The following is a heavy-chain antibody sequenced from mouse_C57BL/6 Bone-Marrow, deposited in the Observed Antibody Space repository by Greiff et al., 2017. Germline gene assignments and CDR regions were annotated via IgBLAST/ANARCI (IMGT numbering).Heavy chain of an antibody. CDR1: GFNIKDDY. Sequence: ESGAELVRPGASVKLSCTASGFNIKDDYMHWVKQRPEQGLEWIGWIDPENGDTEYASKFQGKATITADTSSNTAYLQLSSLTSEDTAVYYCTLIYYDYDPAWFAYWGQGTLVTVSA. D-gene: IGHD2-4*01. V-gene: IGHV14-4*01. CDR2: IDPENGDT. CDR3: TLIYYDYDPAWFAY. J-gene: IGHJ3*01.